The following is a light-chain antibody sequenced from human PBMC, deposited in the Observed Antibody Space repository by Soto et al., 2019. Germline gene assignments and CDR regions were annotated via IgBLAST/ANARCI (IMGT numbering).Light chain of an antibody. J-gene: IGLJ3*02. CDR2: LEGRGSY. CDR3: ETWDSNTWV. Sequence: QLVLTQSSSASASLGSSVKLTCTLSSGHSSYIIAWHQQQPGKAPRYLMNLEGRGSYNKGSGTPDRFSGSSSGPDRYLTISNLQFEDEADYYCETWDSNTWVFGGGTKLTVL. CDR1: SGHSSYI. V-gene: IGLV4-60*02.